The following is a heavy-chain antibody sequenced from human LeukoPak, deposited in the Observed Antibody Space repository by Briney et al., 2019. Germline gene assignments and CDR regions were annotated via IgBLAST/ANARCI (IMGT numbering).Heavy chain of an antibody. CDR3: VREAGYCAPVCVKTNWFDP. J-gene: IGHJ5*02. CDR1: GFPFSSHA. CDR2: LSNRTT. V-gene: IGHV3-23*01. Sequence: GGSLRLSCAASGFPFSSHAMSWVRQPPGKGREWVSALSNRTTYYAHSVTGRFATYRDDSTNTVYLHMNTLRDEDTALYHCVREAGYCAPVCVKTNWFDPWGQGTLVTVSS. D-gene: IGHD2-15*01.